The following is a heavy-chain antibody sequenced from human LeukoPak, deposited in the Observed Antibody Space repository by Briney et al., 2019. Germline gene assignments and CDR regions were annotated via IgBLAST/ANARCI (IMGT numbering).Heavy chain of an antibody. J-gene: IGHJ3*02. CDR1: GGSFSGYY. CDR3: ARLDELDVLTPDAFDI. V-gene: IGHV4-34*01. Sequence: PSETLSLTCAVYGGSFSGYYWSWIRQPPGKGLEWIGEINHSGSTNYNPSLKSRVTISVDTSKNQFSLKLSSVTAADTAVYYCARLDELDVLTPDAFDIWGQGTMVTVSS. D-gene: IGHD4-23*01. CDR2: INHSGST.